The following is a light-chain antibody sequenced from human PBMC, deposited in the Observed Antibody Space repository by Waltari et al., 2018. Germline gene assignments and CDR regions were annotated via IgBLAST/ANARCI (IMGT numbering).Light chain of an antibody. V-gene: IGKV1-9*01. J-gene: IGKJ5*01. CDR1: QGINTY. Sequence: IQLTQSPSSLSTSVEDRVTITCRASQGINTYLAWYQQKSGKAPNLLFYAASTLQSGVPSRFSGSGSGTDFTLTISSLQPEDFATYYCQQLATYPITSGQGTRLEIK. CDR2: AAS. CDR3: QQLATYPIT.